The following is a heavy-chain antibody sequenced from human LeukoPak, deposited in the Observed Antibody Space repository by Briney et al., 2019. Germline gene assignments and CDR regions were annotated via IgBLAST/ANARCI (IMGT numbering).Heavy chain of an antibody. D-gene: IGHD4-23*01. J-gene: IGHJ3*02. CDR2: INPNSGGT. V-gene: IGHV1-2*02. CDR1: GYTFTGYY. CDR3: ARESSTVVNVGAFDI. Sequence: ASVKVSCKASGYTFTGYYMHWVRQAPGQGLEWMGWINPNSGGTNYAQKFQGRVTMTRDTSISTAYMELSRLRSDDTAVYYCARESSTVVNVGAFDIWGQETMVTVSS.